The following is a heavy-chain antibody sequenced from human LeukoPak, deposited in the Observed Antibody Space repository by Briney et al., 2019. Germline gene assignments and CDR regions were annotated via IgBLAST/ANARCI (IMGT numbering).Heavy chain of an antibody. CDR1: GFTFSSYA. J-gene: IGHJ4*02. V-gene: IGHV3-23*01. D-gene: IGHD3-16*01. Sequence: PGGSLRLSCAASGFTFSSYAMSWVRQAPGKGLEWVSAISGSGGSTYYADSVKGRFTISRDNAKNSLYLQMNSLRVEDTAVYYCVCLGLGGLSLDWGQGTLVTVSS. CDR3: VCLGLGGLSLD. CDR2: ISGSGGST.